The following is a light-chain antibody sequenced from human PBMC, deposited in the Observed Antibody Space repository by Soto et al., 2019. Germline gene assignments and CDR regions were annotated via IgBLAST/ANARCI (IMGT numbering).Light chain of an antibody. Sequence: QSALTQPASVSASPGQSITISCTGTNSDVGAYNFVSWFQQHPGKAPKVMIYDVSSRPSGVSNRFSGSKSGNTASLTISGLQAEDEADYYCGSQTTRGTVIFGGGTKLTVL. CDR3: GSQTTRGTVI. J-gene: IGLJ2*01. V-gene: IGLV2-14*01. CDR2: DVS. CDR1: NSDVGAYNF.